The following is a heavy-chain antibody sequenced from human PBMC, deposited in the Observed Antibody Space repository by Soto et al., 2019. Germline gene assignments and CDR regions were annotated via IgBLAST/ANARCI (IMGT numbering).Heavy chain of an antibody. CDR3: ARVTAYRGYDQYYFDY. CDR2: IIPIFGTA. Sequence: SVKVSCKASGGTFSSYAISWVRQAPGQGLEWMGGIIPIFGTANYAQKFQGRVTITADESTSTAYMELSSLRSEDTAVYYCARVTAYRGYDQYYFDYWGQGTLVTVSS. CDR1: GGTFSSYA. J-gene: IGHJ4*02. V-gene: IGHV1-69*13. D-gene: IGHD5-12*01.